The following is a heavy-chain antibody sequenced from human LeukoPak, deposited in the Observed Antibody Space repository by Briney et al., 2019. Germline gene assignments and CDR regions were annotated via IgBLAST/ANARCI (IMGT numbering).Heavy chain of an antibody. CDR2: VYYTGST. CDR1: GDSISSSRYY. Sequence: SETLSLTCTVSGDSISSSRYYWGWIRLPPGKGLEWIGSVYYTGSTYYNPSLKSRVTISVDTSKNQFSLKLSSVTAADTAVYYCARHGREDIVVVPAAPPLNWGQGTLVTVSS. CDR3: ARHGREDIVVVPAAPPLN. D-gene: IGHD2-2*01. J-gene: IGHJ4*02. V-gene: IGHV4-39*01.